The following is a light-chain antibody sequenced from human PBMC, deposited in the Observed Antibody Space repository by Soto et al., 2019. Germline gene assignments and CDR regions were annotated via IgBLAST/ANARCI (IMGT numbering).Light chain of an antibody. J-gene: IGKJ1*01. Sequence: DIQMTQSPSTLSASVGDRVTITCRASQSISTWLAWYQQEPGKAHKLLIHKASSLQSGVPSRLSISGSGTDFTLTISSLHPDDFAPDYCQPYNSYSPTFGQGTRVEIK. CDR3: QPYNSYSPT. CDR1: QSISTW. CDR2: KAS. V-gene: IGKV1-5*03.